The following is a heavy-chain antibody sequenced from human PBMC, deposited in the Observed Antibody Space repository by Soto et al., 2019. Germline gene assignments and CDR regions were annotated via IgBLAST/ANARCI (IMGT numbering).Heavy chain of an antibody. CDR3: ARGRASGSYYLLDY. J-gene: IGHJ4*02. CDR2: INPNSGNI. CDR1: GNSFTSYD. V-gene: IGHV1-8*01. Sequence: SVKVSCKASGNSFTSYDINWVRQATGHGLEWMGWINPNSGNIGYAQKFQGRVTMTRDTAIRTAYMEVSRLRSDDTAVYYCARGRASGSYYLLDYWGQGTLVTVSS. D-gene: IGHD3-10*01.